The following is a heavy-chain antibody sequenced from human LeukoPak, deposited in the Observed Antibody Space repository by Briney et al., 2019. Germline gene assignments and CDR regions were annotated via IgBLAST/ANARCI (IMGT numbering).Heavy chain of an antibody. D-gene: IGHD5-24*01. J-gene: IGHJ3*02. Sequence: GGSLRLSCAASGFTFSSYDMHWVRQATGKGLEWVSAIGTAGDTCYPGSVKGRFTISRENAKNSLYLQMNSLRAGDTAVYYCARDRRDGYRGAFDIWGQGTMVTVSS. CDR2: IGTAGDT. V-gene: IGHV3-13*01. CDR1: GFTFSSYD. CDR3: ARDRRDGYRGAFDI.